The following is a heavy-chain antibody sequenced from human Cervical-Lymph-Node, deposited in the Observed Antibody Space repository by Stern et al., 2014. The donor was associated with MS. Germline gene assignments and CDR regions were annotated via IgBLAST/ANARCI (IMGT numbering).Heavy chain of an antibody. CDR3: ARPRPYSSSWEFDY. V-gene: IGHV4-39*01. D-gene: IGHD6-13*01. CDR2: IYYSGST. Sequence: QVQLQESGPGLVKPSETLSLTCTVSGGSISSSSYYWGWIRQPPGKGLEXIGSIYYSGSTYYNPSLKSRVTISVDTSKNQFPLKLGSGTAADTAVYYCARPRPYSSSWEFDYWGQGTLVTVSS. J-gene: IGHJ4*02. CDR1: GGSISSSSYY.